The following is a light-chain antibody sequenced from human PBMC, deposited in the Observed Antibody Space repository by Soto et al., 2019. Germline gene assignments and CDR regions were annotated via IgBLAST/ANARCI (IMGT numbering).Light chain of an antibody. CDR3: QQYNSYSPRT. V-gene: IGKV1-5*01. CDR2: DAS. Sequence: DIQMTQSPSTLSASVGDRVTITCRASQSISSWLAWYQQKPGKAPKLLIYDASSLESGVPSGFSGSGSGTEFTLTISSPQPDDFATYYCQQYNSYSPRTFGQGTKVDIK. CDR1: QSISSW. J-gene: IGKJ1*01.